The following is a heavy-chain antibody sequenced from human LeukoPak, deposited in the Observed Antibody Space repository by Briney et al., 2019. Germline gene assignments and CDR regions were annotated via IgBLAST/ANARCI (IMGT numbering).Heavy chain of an antibody. J-gene: IGHJ4*02. D-gene: IGHD5-18*01. CDR2: ISYDGSNK. CDR1: GFTFSSYA. CDR3: ARGGGIYSYGRYYFAY. V-gene: IGHV3-30-3*01. Sequence: GGSLRLSCAASGFTFSSYAMHWVRQAPGKGLERVAVISYDGSNKYYADSVKGRFTISRDNSKNTLYLQMNSLRAEDTAVYYCARGGGIYSYGRYYFAYWGQGTLVTVSS.